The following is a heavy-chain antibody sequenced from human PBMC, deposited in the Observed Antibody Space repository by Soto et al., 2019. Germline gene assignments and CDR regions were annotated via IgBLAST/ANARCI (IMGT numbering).Heavy chain of an antibody. J-gene: IGHJ4*02. CDR3: ARDNDSSGYPLHSDY. V-gene: IGHV1-69*13. CDR1: GGTCSSYA. CDR2: IIPIFGTA. D-gene: IGHD3-22*01. Sequence: SVKVSCKDSGGTCSSYAISWVRQAPGEGLEWMGGIIPIFGTANYAQKFQGSVTITADESTSTAYMELRSRRSEDTAVYYCARDNDSSGYPLHSDYRGQGTLVPVSS.